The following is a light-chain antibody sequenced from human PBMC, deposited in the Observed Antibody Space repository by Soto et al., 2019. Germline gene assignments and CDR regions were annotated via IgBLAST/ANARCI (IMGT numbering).Light chain of an antibody. V-gene: IGKV2-30*01. CDR3: MQGRHWPPK. J-gene: IGKJ1*01. CDR1: QNLVYSDGNTY. Sequence: LVTQSPLSLPVTPGEPASLSCRSSQNLVYSDGNTYLSWFQQRPGQSPRRLIYEVSNRDSGVPDRFSGSGSGTDFTLKISRVEAEDVGVYYCMQGRHWPPKFGQGTKVDIK. CDR2: EVS.